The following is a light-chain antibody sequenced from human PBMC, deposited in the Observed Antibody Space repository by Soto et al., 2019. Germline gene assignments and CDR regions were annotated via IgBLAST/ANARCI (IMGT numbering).Light chain of an antibody. CDR3: RQYGSSSWT. V-gene: IGKV3-20*01. CDR1: QSVRSTS. CDR2: GAS. Sequence: EIVLTQSPGTLSLSPGERATLSCRASQSVRSTSLVWYQQKPGQAPRLLIYGASSRATGIPDRFSVSGSGTDFPLPIRRREPEDSEVYYCRQYGSSSWTSGQGTRGEIK. J-gene: IGKJ1*01.